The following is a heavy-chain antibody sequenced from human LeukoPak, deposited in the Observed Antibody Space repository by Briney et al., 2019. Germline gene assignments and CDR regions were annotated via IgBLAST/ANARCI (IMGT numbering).Heavy chain of an antibody. J-gene: IGHJ6*02. CDR3: ARGSSGWYSKDYYYGMDV. CDR1: GYTFTSYA. V-gene: IGHV7-4-1*02. Sequence: ASVKVSCKASGYTFTSYAMNWVRQAPGQGLEWMGWINTNTGNPTYAQGFTGRFVFSLDTSVSTAYLQISSLKAEDTAVYYCARGSSGWYSKDYYYGMDVWGQGTTVTVSS. D-gene: IGHD6-19*01. CDR2: INTNTGNP.